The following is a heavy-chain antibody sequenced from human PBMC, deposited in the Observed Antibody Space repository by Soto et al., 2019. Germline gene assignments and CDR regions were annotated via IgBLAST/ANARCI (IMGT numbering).Heavy chain of an antibody. V-gene: IGHV4-34*01. Sequence: PSETMSLTCAVYGGSLSGYYWSWIRQPPGKGLEWIGEINHSGSTNYSPSLKSRVTISVDTSKNQFSLKLSSVTAADTAVYYCARGGTYYDYVWGSYRRYYFDYWGQGTLVTVSS. J-gene: IGHJ4*02. CDR2: INHSGST. CDR3: ARGGTYYDYVWGSYRRYYFDY. D-gene: IGHD3-16*02. CDR1: GGSLSGYY.